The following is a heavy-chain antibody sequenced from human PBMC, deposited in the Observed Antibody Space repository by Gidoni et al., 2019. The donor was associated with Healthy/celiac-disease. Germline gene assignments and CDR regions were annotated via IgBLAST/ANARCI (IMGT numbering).Heavy chain of an antibody. V-gene: IGHV3-23*01. CDR2: ISGSGGST. Sequence: EVQLLESGGGLVQPGGSLRLSCAASGFTFSSYAMSWVRQAPGKGLEWVSAISGSGGSTYYADSVKGRFTISRDNSKNTLYLQMNSLRAEDTAVYYCAKCRAGYSSSWEAFDIWGQGTMVTVSS. D-gene: IGHD6-13*01. CDR1: GFTFSSYA. J-gene: IGHJ3*02. CDR3: AKCRAGYSSSWEAFDI.